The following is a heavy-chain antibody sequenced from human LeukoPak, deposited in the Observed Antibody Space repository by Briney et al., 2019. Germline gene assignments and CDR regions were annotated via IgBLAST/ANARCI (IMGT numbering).Heavy chain of an antibody. V-gene: IGHV3-30*03. J-gene: IGHJ3*02. CDR3: ARDSKPGLYSYGTDAFDI. CDR2: ISYDGSNK. D-gene: IGHD5-18*01. Sequence: QTGGSLRLSCAASGFTFSSYGMHWVRQAPGKGLEWVAVISYDGSNKYYADSVEGRFTISRDNSKNTLYLQMNSLRAEDTAVYYCARDSKPGLYSYGTDAFDIWGQGTMVTVSS. CDR1: GFTFSSYG.